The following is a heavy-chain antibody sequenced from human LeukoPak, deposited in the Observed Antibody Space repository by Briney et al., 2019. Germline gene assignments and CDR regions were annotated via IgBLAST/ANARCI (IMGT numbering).Heavy chain of an antibody. D-gene: IGHD3-10*01. J-gene: IGHJ5*02. CDR1: GGTFSSYA. Sequence: ASVKVSCKASGGTFSSYAISWVRQAPGQGLEWMGGIIPIFGTANYAQKFQGRVTITADESTSTAYMELSSLRSEDTAVYYCARGQEYYYGSGSSNLYNWFDPWGQGTLVTVSS. CDR3: ARGQEYYYGSGSSNLYNWFDP. CDR2: IIPIFGTA. V-gene: IGHV1-69*01.